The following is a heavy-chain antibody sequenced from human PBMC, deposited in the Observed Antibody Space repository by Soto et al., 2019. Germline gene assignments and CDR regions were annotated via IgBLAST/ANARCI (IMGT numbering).Heavy chain of an antibody. Sequence: QVQLQESGPGLVKPSQTLSLTCTVSGGSISSGGYYWSWIRQHPGKGLEWIGYVYYSGSTYYNPSLKSRVTISVDTSKNQFSLKLTSVTAADTAVYYCARGRLRFCDMDYFDYWGQGTLVTVSS. D-gene: IGHD3-3*01. J-gene: IGHJ4*02. V-gene: IGHV4-31*03. CDR3: ARGRLRFCDMDYFDY. CDR1: GGSISSGGYY. CDR2: VYYSGST.